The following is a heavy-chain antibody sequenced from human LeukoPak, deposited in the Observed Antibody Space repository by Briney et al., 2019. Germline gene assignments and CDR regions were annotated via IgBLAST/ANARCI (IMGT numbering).Heavy chain of an antibody. CDR3: ARELIPRYDDSGYPDY. CDR1: GFTFDDYG. J-gene: IGHJ4*02. D-gene: IGHD3-22*01. Sequence: PGGSLRLSCAASGFTFDDYGMSWVRQAPGKGLEWVSTTNWNGGSTDYADSVKGRFTISRDNAKHSLYLQMNSLRAEDTALYYCARELIPRYDDSGYPDYWGQGTLVTVSS. CDR2: TNWNGGST. V-gene: IGHV3-20*04.